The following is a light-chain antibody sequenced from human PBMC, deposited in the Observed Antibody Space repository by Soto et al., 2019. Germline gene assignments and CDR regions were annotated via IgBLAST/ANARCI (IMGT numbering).Light chain of an antibody. CDR2: EVS. Sequence: SVLTQPASVYGSPGQSITISCTGTSSDVGSYNLVSWYQQHPGKAPKLMIYEVSKRPSGVSNRFSGSKSGNTASLTISGLQAEDEADYYCCSYAGSSTSYVFGTGTKVTVL. CDR3: CSYAGSSTSYV. J-gene: IGLJ1*01. V-gene: IGLV2-23*02. CDR1: SSDVGSYNL.